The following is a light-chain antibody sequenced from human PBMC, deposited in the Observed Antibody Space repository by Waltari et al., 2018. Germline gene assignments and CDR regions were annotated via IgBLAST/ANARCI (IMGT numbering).Light chain of an antibody. V-gene: IGKV1-39*01. J-gene: IGKJ1*01. CDR2: GAS. Sequence: DIQMTQSPSSLSASVGERVTITCRASQSISSYLDWYQQKPGKAPKLLIYGASSLQGGVPSRFSGSRSGTDFTLTISSLQPEDFATYYCQQSYSTPRTFGQGTKVEIE. CDR3: QQSYSTPRT. CDR1: QSISSY.